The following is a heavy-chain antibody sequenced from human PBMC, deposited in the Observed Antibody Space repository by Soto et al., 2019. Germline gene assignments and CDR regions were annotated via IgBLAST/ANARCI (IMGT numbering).Heavy chain of an antibody. CDR1: GFIFSDYY. J-gene: IGHJ6*02. D-gene: IGHD1-1*01. CDR3: ARDLAWKRGKVGRYYYGMDV. V-gene: IGHV3-11*06. Sequence: PGGSLRLSCAASGFIFSDYYMSWVRQTPGKGLEWVSYISTRSTYTNYADSVKGRFTISRDNTKNSPYLQMDSLRVEDTAVYYCARDLAWKRGKVGRYYYGMDVWGQGTTVTVSS. CDR2: ISTRSTYT.